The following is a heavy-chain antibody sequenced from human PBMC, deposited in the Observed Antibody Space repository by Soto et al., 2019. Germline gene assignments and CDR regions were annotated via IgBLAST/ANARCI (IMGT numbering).Heavy chain of an antibody. D-gene: IGHD2-21*01. Sequence: SETLSLTCTVSGGSISSYYWSWIRQPPGKGLEWIGYIYYSGSTNYNPSLKSRVTISVDTSKNQFSLKLSSVTAADTAVYYCARHSPHISYFDYRGQGTLVTVSS. V-gene: IGHV4-59*08. J-gene: IGHJ4*02. CDR2: IYYSGST. CDR1: GGSISSYY. CDR3: ARHSPHISYFDY.